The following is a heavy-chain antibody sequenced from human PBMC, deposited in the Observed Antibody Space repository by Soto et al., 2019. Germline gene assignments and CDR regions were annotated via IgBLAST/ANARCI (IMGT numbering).Heavy chain of an antibody. D-gene: IGHD3-3*01. CDR1: GYRFTSYW. V-gene: IGHV5-10-1*01. CDR3: AKGFWSGRLYYGLDV. J-gene: IGHJ6*02. CDR2: IDPSDSYT. Sequence: GESLKISWKVSGYRFTSYWTNRVRQMPGKGLEWMGRIDPSDSYTNYSPSFQGHVTISADKSISTAYLQWSSLKASDTAIYYCAKGFWSGRLYYGLDVWGQGTTVTVYS.